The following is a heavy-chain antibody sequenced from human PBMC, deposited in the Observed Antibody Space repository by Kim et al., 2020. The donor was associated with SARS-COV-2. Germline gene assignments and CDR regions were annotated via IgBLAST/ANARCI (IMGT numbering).Heavy chain of an antibody. J-gene: IGHJ6*02. CDR3: ARVNKLLWFGELVSDYYYGMDV. CDR2: IIPIFGTA. Sequence: SVKVSCKASGGTFSSYAISWVRQAPGQGLEWMGGIIPIFGTANYAQKFQGRVTITADESTSTAYMELISLRSEDTAVYYCARVNKLLWFGELVSDYYYGMDVWGQGTTVTFSS. V-gene: IGHV1-69*13. CDR1: GGTFSSYA. D-gene: IGHD3-10*01.